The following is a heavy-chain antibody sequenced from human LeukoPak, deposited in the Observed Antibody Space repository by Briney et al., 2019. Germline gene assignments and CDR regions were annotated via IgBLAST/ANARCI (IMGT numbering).Heavy chain of an antibody. CDR2: IIPIFGTA. J-gene: IGHJ3*02. V-gene: IGHV1-69*05. Sequence: GASVKVSCKASRGTFSSYAIIWVRQAPGQGLEWMGGIIPIFGTANYAQKFQGRVTMTTDTSTSTAHMEMTSLKSDDTAVYYCARGNVAARRGAFDIWGQGTMVIVSS. CDR1: RGTFSSYA. D-gene: IGHD6-6*01. CDR3: ARGNVAARRGAFDI.